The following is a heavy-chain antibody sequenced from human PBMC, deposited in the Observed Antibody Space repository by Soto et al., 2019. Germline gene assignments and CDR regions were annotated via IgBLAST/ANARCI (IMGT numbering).Heavy chain of an antibody. CDR2: IVVGSGNT. D-gene: IGHD6-6*01. CDR1: GFTFSSSA. V-gene: IGHV1-58*01. CDR3: AADSSSSPPYYYGMDV. J-gene: IGHJ6*02. Sequence: ASVKVSCKASGFTFSSSAVQWVRQARGQRLEWIGWIVVGSGNTNYAQKFQERVTITRDMSTSTAYMELSSLGSEDTAVYYCAADSSSSPPYYYGMDVWGQGTTVTVSS.